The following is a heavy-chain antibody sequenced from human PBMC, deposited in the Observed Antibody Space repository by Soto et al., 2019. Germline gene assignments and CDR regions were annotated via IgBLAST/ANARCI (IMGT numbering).Heavy chain of an antibody. CDR3: ARGNALDI. CDR2: FIPIIGSS. J-gene: IGHJ3*02. CDR1: GGTFSSFS. V-gene: IGHV1-69*01. Sequence: QLQLMQSGAEVKKPGSSVKVSCKATGGTFSSFSINWVRQAPGQGLEWMGGFIPIIGSSNYAQRFQGRLTITADEATSTAYLELGSLTSEDTAVFYCARGNALDIWGQGTWVTVSS.